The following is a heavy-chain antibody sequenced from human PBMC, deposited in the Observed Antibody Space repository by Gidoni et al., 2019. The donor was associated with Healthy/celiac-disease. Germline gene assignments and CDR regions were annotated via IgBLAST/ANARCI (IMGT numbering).Heavy chain of an antibody. D-gene: IGHD1-26*01. CDR3: VLYSGSYSDAFDI. CDR2: IIPIFGTA. Sequence: QVPLVQYEAEVKKPGSSVKVSCKASGGTFSSYAISWVRQAPGQGLEWMGGIIPIFGTANYAQKFQGRVTITADESTSTAYMELSSLRSEDTAVYYCVLYSGSYSDAFDIWGQGTMVTVSS. J-gene: IGHJ3*02. V-gene: IGHV1-69*01. CDR1: GGTFSSYA.